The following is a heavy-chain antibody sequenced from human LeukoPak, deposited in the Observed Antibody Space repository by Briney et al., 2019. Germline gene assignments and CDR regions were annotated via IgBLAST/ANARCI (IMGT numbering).Heavy chain of an antibody. D-gene: IGHD6-13*01. J-gene: IGHJ4*02. V-gene: IGHV4-39*01. CDR2: VYSDGSS. Sequence: SETLSLTCTVSSDSFSTSGYYWGLIRQPPGGGLDWIASVYSDGSSYYNPSLKSRATISVDASKNQFSLRLTSVTAADTAVYYCARHLGSLVDYWVQGTLVTVSA. CDR3: ARHLGSLVDY. CDR1: SDSFSTSGYY.